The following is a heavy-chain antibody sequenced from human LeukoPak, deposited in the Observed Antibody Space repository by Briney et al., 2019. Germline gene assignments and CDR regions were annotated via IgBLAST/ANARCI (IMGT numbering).Heavy chain of an antibody. D-gene: IGHD5-18*01. J-gene: IGHJ4*02. CDR1: GFTFSSYS. V-gene: IGHV3-21*01. CDR2: ISSSSYI. Sequence: GGSLRLSCAASGFTFSSYSMNWVRQAPGKGLEWVSSISSSSYIYYADSVKGRFTISRDNAKNSLYLQMNSLRAEDTAVYYCARDDSDTAMVLLKYWGQGTLVTVSS. CDR3: ARDDSDTAMVLLKY.